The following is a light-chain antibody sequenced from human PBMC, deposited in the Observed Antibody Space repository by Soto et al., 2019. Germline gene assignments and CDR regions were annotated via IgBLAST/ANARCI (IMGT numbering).Light chain of an antibody. Sequence: QSALNQPASVSGSHGQSITISCTGTSSDVGGYNYVSWYQQHPGKAPKLMIYDVSNRPSGVSNRFSGSKSGNTASLTISGLQAEDEADYYCSSYTSSSTGVFGTGTKVTVL. V-gene: IGLV2-14*01. CDR1: SSDVGGYNY. CDR3: SSYTSSSTGV. J-gene: IGLJ1*01. CDR2: DVS.